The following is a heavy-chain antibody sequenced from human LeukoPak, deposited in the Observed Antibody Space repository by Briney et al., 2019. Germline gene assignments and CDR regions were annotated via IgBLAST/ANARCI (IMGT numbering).Heavy chain of an antibody. V-gene: IGHV4-59*01. CDR3: ARVVPAAMDASGWYDY. J-gene: IGHJ4*02. Sequence: SETLSLTCTVSGGSISSYYWSWIRQPPGKGLEWIGYIYYSGSTNYNPSLKSRVTIPVDTSKNQFSLKLSSVTAADTAVYYCARVVPAAMDASGWYDYWGQGTLVTVSS. CDR1: GGSISSYY. CDR2: IYYSGST. D-gene: IGHD2-2*01.